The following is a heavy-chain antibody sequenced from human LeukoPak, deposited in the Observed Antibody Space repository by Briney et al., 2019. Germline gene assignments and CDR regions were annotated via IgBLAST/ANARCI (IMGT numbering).Heavy chain of an antibody. D-gene: IGHD1-1*01. CDR3: ATTKQARRYFDY. CDR2: ISTSGGNS. V-gene: IGHV3-23*01. J-gene: IGHJ4*02. CDR1: GFTFSSNA. Sequence: GGSLRLSCAGSGFTFSSNALSWVRQAPGKGLEWVSAISTSGGNSYYADSVRGRFTISRDNSKNTLYLQMNTLRAEDTAVYYCATTKQARRYFDYWGQGTLVTVSS.